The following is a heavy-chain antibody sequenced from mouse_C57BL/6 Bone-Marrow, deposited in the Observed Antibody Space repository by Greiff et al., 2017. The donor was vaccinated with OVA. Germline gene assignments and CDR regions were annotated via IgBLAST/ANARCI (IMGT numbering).Heavy chain of an antibody. CDR3: ARGVYYYGSSPETWFAY. V-gene: IGHV5-4*01. D-gene: IGHD1-1*01. CDR2: ISDGGSYA. CDR1: GFTFSSYA. J-gene: IGHJ3*01. Sequence: EVQGVESGGGLVKPGGSLQLSCAASGFTFSSYAMSWVRQTPDKRLEWVATISDGGSYAYYPDNVQGRFTISRANAKNNLYLQMSHLKSEDIAMYYCARGVYYYGSSPETWFAYWGQGSLVTGSA.